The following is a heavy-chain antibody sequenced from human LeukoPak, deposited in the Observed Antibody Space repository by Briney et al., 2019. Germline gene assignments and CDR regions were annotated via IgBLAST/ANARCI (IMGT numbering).Heavy chain of an antibody. J-gene: IGHJ4*02. V-gene: IGHV3-23*01. CDR2: ISGSGGST. D-gene: IGHD2-8*02. CDR3: AKIPGCTGGVCYTFDY. CDR1: GFTFSSYA. Sequence: PGGSLRLSCAASGFTFSSYAMSWVRQAPGKGLEWVSAISGSGGSTYYADSVKGRFTISRDNSKNTLYLQMNSLRAEDTAVYYCAKIPGCTGGVCYTFDYWGQGTLVTVSS.